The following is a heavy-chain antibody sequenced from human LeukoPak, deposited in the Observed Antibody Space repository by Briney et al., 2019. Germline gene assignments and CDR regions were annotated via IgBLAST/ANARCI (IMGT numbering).Heavy chain of an antibody. CDR3: ARDGRHSSSSLRRRSNWFDP. CDR2: INSDGSST. J-gene: IGHJ5*02. D-gene: IGHD6-6*01. CDR1: GFTFSSYW. V-gene: IGHV3-74*01. Sequence: PGGSLRLSCAASGFTFSSYWMHWVRQAPGKGLVWVSRINSDGSSTSYADSVKGRFTISRDNAKNTLYLQMNSLRAEDTAVYYCARDGRHSSSSLRRRSNWFDPWGQGTLVTVSS.